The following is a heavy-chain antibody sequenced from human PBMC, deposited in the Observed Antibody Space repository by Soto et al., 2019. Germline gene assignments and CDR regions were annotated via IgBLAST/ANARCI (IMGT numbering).Heavy chain of an antibody. CDR2: IIPIFGTA. CDR3: ARGAQLELPRGFLNWFDP. CDR1: GGTFSSYA. J-gene: IGHJ5*02. V-gene: IGHV1-69*06. D-gene: IGHD1-7*01. Sequence: QVQLVQSGAEVKKPGSSVKVSCKASGGTFSSYAISWVRQAPGQGLEWMGGIIPIFGTANYAQKFQGRVTITADKSTSTAYMELSSLRSEDTAVYYCARGAQLELPRGFLNWFDPCGQGTLVTVSS.